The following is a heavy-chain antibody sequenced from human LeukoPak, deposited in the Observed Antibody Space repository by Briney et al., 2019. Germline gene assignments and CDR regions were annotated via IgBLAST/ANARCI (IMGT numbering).Heavy chain of an antibody. J-gene: IGHJ4*02. Sequence: GGSLRLSCAASGFTVSSNYMSWVRQAPGKGLEWVSVIYSGGSTYYADSVKGRFTISRDNSKNTLYLQMNSLRAEDTAVYYCAKTKPGSSWYGGFDYWGQGTLVTVSS. CDR2: IYSGGST. CDR1: GFTVSSNY. V-gene: IGHV3-53*05. CDR3: AKTKPGSSWYGGFDY. D-gene: IGHD6-13*01.